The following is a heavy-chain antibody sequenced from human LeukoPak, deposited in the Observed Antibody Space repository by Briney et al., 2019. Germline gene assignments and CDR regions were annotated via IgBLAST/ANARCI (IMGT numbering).Heavy chain of an antibody. CDR3: ARDQYYYGSGSYYWFDP. J-gene: IGHJ5*02. D-gene: IGHD3-10*01. CDR2: IYYTGGT. Sequence: PSETLSLTCSVSGGSISSSAYYWGWIRQPPGKGLEWVGSIYYTGGTYYNPSLKSRVTISVDTSKNQFSLKLSSVTAADTAVYYCARDQYYYGSGSYYWFDPWGQGTLVTVSS. V-gene: IGHV4-39*07. CDR1: GGSISSSAYY.